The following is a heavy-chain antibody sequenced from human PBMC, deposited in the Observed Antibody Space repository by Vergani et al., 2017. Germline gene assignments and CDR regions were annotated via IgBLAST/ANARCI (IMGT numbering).Heavy chain of an antibody. CDR1: GYSFTSYW. Sequence: EVPLVQSGAEVKKPGESLKISCKGSGYSFTSYWIGWVRQMPGKGLEWMGIIYPGDSDTRYSPSFQGQVTISADKSISTTYLQWSSLKASDTAMYYCARASGSHRDYYYYYMDVWGKGTTVTVSS. CDR3: ARASGSHRDYYYYYMDV. J-gene: IGHJ6*03. CDR2: IYPGDSDT. V-gene: IGHV5-51*03. D-gene: IGHD1-26*01.